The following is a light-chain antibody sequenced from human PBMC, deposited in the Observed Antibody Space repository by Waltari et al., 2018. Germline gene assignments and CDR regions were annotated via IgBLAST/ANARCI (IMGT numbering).Light chain of an antibody. CDR1: SSDLGAYNY. V-gene: IGLV2-11*01. Sequence: QSALTQPRSVSGSPGQSVTISCTGTSSDLGAYNYVSWYQQHPGKAPKLMIYDVAKRPSGLPDRFAGSKSGDTASLTISGLQTEDEADYYCCSYAGSYTLGVFGGGTKLTVL. J-gene: IGLJ3*02. CDR2: DVA. CDR3: CSYAGSYTLGV.